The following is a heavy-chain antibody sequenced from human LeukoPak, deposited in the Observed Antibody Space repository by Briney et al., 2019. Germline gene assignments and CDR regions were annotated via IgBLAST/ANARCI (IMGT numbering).Heavy chain of an antibody. J-gene: IGHJ4*02. CDR1: GFTFSSYG. D-gene: IGHD4-17*01. Sequence: GGSLRLSCAASGFTFSSYGMDWVRQAPGKGLEWVAFIRYDGSNKHYADSVKGRFTTSRDNSKNTLYLQMNRLRAEDTAVYYCANMAPSTVTTPYFDYWGQGTLVTVSS. CDR2: IRYDGSNK. V-gene: IGHV3-30*02. CDR3: ANMAPSTVTTPYFDY.